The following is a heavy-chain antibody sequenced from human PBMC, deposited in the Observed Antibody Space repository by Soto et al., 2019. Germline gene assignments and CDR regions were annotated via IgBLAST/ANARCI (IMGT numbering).Heavy chain of an antibody. V-gene: IGHV4-38-2*01. CDR3: ARARWYDAFDV. CDR1: GFFISMGNY. D-gene: IGHD2-15*01. Sequence: GTLSLTCAVPGFFISMGNYWRCIRKPPGKGLEWIGSISHGGNTYYNPSLKSRVTISVDMSKNQFSLKLNSVTAADTAVYYCARARWYDAFDVWGQGTVVTVSS. CDR2: ISHGGNT. J-gene: IGHJ3*01.